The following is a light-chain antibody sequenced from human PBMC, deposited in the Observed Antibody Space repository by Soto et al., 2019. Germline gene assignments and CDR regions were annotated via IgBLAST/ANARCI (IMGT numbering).Light chain of an antibody. J-gene: IGLJ1*01. CDR1: SSNIGARD. CDR2: GNS. Sequence: HSVLTQPPSVSGAPGQRVTISCTGTSSNIGARDVYWYQQLPGTAPKLLMYGNSNRPSGVPDRFSGSKSGTSASLAITGLQAEDEADYYCQSYDTSLRVYVFGAGTKLTVL. CDR3: QSYDTSLRVYV. V-gene: IGLV1-40*01.